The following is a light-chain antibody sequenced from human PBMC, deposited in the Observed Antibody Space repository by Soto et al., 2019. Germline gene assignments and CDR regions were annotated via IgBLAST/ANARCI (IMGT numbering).Light chain of an antibody. CDR2: GAS. CDR1: QGISSSY. Sequence: EVVLTQFPGTLSWSPGERATLSCRASQGISSSYLAWYQEKPGQAPRLLIYGASSRATGIPDRFSGSGSGTDFTLTISRLEPEDFAVYYCQHYGTSPRTFGQGTKVEIK. V-gene: IGKV3-20*01. CDR3: QHYGTSPRT. J-gene: IGKJ1*01.